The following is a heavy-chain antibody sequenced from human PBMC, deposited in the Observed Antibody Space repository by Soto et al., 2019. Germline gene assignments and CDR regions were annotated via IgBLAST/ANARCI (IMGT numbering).Heavy chain of an antibody. D-gene: IGHD3-16*01. J-gene: IGHJ6*02. CDR3: ARGETYLGV. Sequence: QVQLVQSGAEVKKPGSSVKVSCKTSRDTFNKYAFNWVRQAPGQGLEWMGWIIPIFSSSNYAEKFQGRVTITEDDSTSTAYIELRSLRFEDTAVYYCARGETYLGVWGQGTTVTVSS. V-gene: IGHV1-69*01. CDR1: RDTFNKYA. CDR2: IIPIFSSS.